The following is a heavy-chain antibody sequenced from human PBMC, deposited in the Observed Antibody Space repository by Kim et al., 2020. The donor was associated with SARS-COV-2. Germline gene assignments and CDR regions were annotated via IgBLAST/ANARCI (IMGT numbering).Heavy chain of an antibody. J-gene: IGHJ6*02. CDR1: GFTFSSYG. CDR3: AKGYGIFGVVIYSGMDV. Sequence: GGSLRLSCAASGFTFSSYGMHWVRQAPGKGLEWVAVISYDGSNKYYADSVKGRFTISRDNSKNTLYLQMNSLRAEDTAGYYCAKGYGIFGVVIYSGMDVWGQGTTVTVSS. CDR2: ISYDGSNK. D-gene: IGHD3-3*02. V-gene: IGHV3-30*18.